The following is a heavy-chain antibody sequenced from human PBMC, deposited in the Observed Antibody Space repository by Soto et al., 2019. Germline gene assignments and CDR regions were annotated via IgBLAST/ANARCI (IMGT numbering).Heavy chain of an antibody. J-gene: IGHJ3*02. CDR2: IYYSGST. CDR1: GGSISSGGYY. D-gene: IGHD3-22*01. Sequence: TLSLTCTVSGGSISSGGYYWSWIRQHPGKGLEWIGYIYYSGSTYYNPSLKSRVTISVDTSKNQFSLKLSSVTAADTAVYYCARGGSGSPDAFDIWGQGTMVPVSS. V-gene: IGHV4-31*03. CDR3: ARGGSGSPDAFDI.